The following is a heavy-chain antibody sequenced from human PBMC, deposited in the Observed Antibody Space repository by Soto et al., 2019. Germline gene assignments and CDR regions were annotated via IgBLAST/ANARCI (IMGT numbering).Heavy chain of an antibody. Sequence: WASVKVSCKASGGTFSSYAISWVRQAPGQGLEWMGGIIPIFGTANYAQKFQGRVTITADESTSTAYMELSSLRSEDTAVYYCARGRWLQYPRFDYWGQGTLVTVSS. J-gene: IGHJ4*02. CDR2: IIPIFGTA. V-gene: IGHV1-69*13. D-gene: IGHD5-12*01. CDR3: ARGRWLQYPRFDY. CDR1: GGTFSSYA.